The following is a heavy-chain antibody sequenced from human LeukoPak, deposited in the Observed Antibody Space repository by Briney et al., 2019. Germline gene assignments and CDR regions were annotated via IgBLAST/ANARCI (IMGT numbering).Heavy chain of an antibody. D-gene: IGHD1-26*01. CDR1: GGSISSSSYS. CDR2: IYYPGNT. V-gene: IGHV4-39*01. CDR3: VKSGGYGLIDY. J-gene: IGHJ4*02. Sequence: SETLSLTCTVSGGSISSSSYSWGWIRQPPGKGLEWIGSIYYPGNTYYNPSLKSRVTMSVDTSKNQFSLRLNSVTAADTAMYFCVKSGGYGLIDYWGQGTLVTVSS.